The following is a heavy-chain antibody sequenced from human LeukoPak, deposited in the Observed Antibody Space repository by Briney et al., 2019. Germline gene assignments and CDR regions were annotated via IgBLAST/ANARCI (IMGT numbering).Heavy chain of an antibody. J-gene: IGHJ4*02. D-gene: IGHD3-16*02. CDR1: GGSISSSTYY. CDR2: IYYSGTT. Sequence: SETLSLTCTVSGGSISSSTYYWGWIRQPPGKGLEWIGNIYYSGTTYYNPSLKSRVTISAGTSKNQFSLKLSSVTAADTAVYYCARYRNSAIRYWGQGTLVTVSS. V-gene: IGHV4-39*01. CDR3: ARYRNSAIRY.